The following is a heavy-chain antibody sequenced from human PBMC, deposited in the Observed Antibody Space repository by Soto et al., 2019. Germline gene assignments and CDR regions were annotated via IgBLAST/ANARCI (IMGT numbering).Heavy chain of an antibody. J-gene: IGHJ5*02. V-gene: IGHV3-21*01. D-gene: IGHD6-13*01. CDR1: GFTFSSYA. CDR3: TRDASRDSSARGWFDP. Sequence: GGSLRLSXAASGFTFSSYAMGWVRQAPGKGLEWVSTISSNSAYIYYTDALRGRFTISRDNAKNSLHLQMNSLRAEDTAVYYCTRDASRDSSARGWFDPWGPGTLVTVSS. CDR2: ISSNSAYI.